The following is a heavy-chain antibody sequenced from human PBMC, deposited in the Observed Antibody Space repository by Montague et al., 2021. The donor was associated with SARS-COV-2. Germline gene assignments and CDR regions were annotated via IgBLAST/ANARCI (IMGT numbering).Heavy chain of an antibody. CDR3: GRLRRGTYYVSFDP. Sequence: SETLSLTCTVSGGSISSSTYYWAWIRQPPGRGLEWFGYIYYSATTNYNPSLKSRVTMSIDTSKKQFSLSLSSVTAADSAVYYCGRLRRGTYYVSFDPWGQGTLVSVSS. V-gene: IGHV4-61*05. D-gene: IGHD1-26*01. CDR1: GGSISSSTYY. J-gene: IGHJ5*02. CDR2: IYYSATT.